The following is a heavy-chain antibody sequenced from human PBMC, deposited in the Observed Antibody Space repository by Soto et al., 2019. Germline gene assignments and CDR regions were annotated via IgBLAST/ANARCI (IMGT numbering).Heavy chain of an antibody. Sequence: GGSLRLSCAASGFTFSSYGMNWVRQAPGKGLEWVSSISSSSSYIYYADSVKGRFTISRDNAKNSLYLQMNSLRAEGTAVYYCARGKSEVYCSGGSCYWFHAFDIWGQGTMVTVSS. CDR1: GFTFSSYG. CDR2: ISSSSSYI. D-gene: IGHD2-15*01. V-gene: IGHV3-21*01. CDR3: ARGKSEVYCSGGSCYWFHAFDI. J-gene: IGHJ3*02.